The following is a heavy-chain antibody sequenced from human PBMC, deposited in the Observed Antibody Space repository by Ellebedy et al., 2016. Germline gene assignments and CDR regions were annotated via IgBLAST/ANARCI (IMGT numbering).Heavy chain of an antibody. V-gene: IGHV3-9*01. CDR1: GFTFDDYA. Sequence: SLKISXAASGFTFDDYAMHWVRQAPGKGLEWVSGISWNSGSIGYADSVKGRFTISRDNSKNTLYLQMNSLRAEDTAVYYCARSGHYVWGSYRSNFDYWGQGTLVTVSS. D-gene: IGHD3-16*02. CDR2: ISWNSGSI. CDR3: ARSGHYVWGSYRSNFDY. J-gene: IGHJ4*02.